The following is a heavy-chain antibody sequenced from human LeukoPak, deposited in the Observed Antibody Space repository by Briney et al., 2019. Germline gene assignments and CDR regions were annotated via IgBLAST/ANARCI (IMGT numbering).Heavy chain of an antibody. V-gene: IGHV3-23*01. CDR2: VSTSGRST. D-gene: IGHD3-10*01. CDR3: AKGLNGYGSGSYSHLDAFDI. J-gene: IGHJ3*02. Sequence: GGSLRLSCAASGFTFSTYAMSWVRQAPGKGLEWVSTVSTSGRSTYYPDSVKGRFTISRDNSKNTLSLQMNSLRAEDTAVYYGAKGLNGYGSGSYSHLDAFDIWGQGTLVTVSS. CDR1: GFTFSTYA.